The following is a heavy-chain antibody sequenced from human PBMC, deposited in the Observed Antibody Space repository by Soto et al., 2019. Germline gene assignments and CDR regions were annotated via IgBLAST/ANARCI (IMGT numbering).Heavy chain of an antibody. CDR3: AKAPARPRLRDYYYYYMDV. CDR2: ISYDGSNK. V-gene: IGHV3-30*18. J-gene: IGHJ6*03. Sequence: QVQLVESGGGVVQPGRSLRLSCAASGFTFSSYGMHWVRQAPGKGLEWVAVISYDGSNKYYADSVKGRFTISRDNSKNTLYMQMNSLRAEDTAVYYCAKAPARPRLRDYYYYYMDVWGKGTTVTVSS. D-gene: IGHD6-6*01. CDR1: GFTFSSYG.